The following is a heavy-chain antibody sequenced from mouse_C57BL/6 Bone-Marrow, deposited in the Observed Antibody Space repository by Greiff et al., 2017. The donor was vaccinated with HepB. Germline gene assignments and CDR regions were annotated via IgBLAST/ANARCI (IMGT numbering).Heavy chain of an antibody. D-gene: IGHD1-1*01. CDR3: ARRKGLAYYGPSFYAMDY. Sequence: QVQLKQPGAELVKPGASVKMSCKASGYTFTSYWITWVKQRPGQGLEWIGDIYPGSGSTNYNEKFKSKATLTVDTSSSTAYMQLISLTSEDSAVYYCARRKGLAYYGPSFYAMDYWGQGTSVTVSS. CDR1: GYTFTSYW. V-gene: IGHV1-55*01. J-gene: IGHJ4*01. CDR2: IYPGSGST.